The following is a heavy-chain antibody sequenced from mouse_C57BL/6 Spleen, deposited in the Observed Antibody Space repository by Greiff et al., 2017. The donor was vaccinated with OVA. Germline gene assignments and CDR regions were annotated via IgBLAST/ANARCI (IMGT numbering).Heavy chain of an antibody. Sequence: EVQLVESGGGLVKPGGSLKLSCAASGFTFSSYTMSWVRQTPEKRLEWVATISGGGGNTYYPDSVKGRFTISRDNAKNTLYLQMSSLRSEDTALYYCASLDSSGYVGYFDYWGQGTTLTVSS. J-gene: IGHJ2*01. V-gene: IGHV5-9*01. CDR1: GFTFSSYT. D-gene: IGHD3-2*02. CDR2: ISGGGGNT. CDR3: ASLDSSGYVGYFDY.